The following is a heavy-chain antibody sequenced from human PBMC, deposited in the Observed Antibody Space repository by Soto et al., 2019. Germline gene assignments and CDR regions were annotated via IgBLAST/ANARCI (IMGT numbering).Heavy chain of an antibody. V-gene: IGHV5-51*01. J-gene: IGHJ6*02. CDR3: ARHEQFYYYYYGMDV. CDR1: GYSFTTYW. CDR2: INPGDSDI. D-gene: IGHD4-4*01. Sequence: GETLKISCKASGYSFTTYWIAWVRQMPGKGLEWMGIINPGDSDIRYSPSFQGQVTISADNSISTAYLQWSSLKASDTAMYYCARHEQFYYYYYGMDVWGQGTAVTVSS.